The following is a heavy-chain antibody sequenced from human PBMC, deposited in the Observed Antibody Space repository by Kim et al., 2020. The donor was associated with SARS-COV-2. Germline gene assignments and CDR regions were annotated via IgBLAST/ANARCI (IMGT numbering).Heavy chain of an antibody. D-gene: IGHD3-3*01. Sequence: GGSLRLSCAASGFTFSSYAMSWVRQAPGKGLEWVSAISGSGGSTYYADSVKGRFTISRDNSKNTLYLQMNSLRAEDTAVYYCAKDQVSYYDFWSGYSYYYYYYMDVWGTGATVSVSS. CDR2: ISGSGGST. CDR3: AKDQVSYYDFWSGYSYYYYYYMDV. CDR1: GFTFSSYA. J-gene: IGHJ6*03. V-gene: IGHV3-23*01.